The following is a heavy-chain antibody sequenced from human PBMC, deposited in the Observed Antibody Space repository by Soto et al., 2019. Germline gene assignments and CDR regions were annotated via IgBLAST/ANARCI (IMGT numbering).Heavy chain of an antibody. Sequence: EVQLVESGGGLVQPGGSLRLSCAASGFTFNIYWMHWVRQAPGKGLVWVSRINSDASSTNYAESVKGRFTISRDNAKNTLYLHMNSLRVEDTAVYYCARGVRSLSYPYYYCAMDVWGQGTTVTVSS. D-gene: IGHD1-26*01. J-gene: IGHJ6*02. V-gene: IGHV3-74*01. CDR1: GFTFNIYW. CDR2: INSDASST. CDR3: ARGVRSLSYPYYYCAMDV.